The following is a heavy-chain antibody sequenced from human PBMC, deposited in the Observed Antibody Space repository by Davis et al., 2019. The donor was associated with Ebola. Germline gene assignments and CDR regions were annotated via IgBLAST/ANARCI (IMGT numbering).Heavy chain of an antibody. CDR2: IDYAGTSR. V-gene: IGHV3-74*01. D-gene: IGHD6-13*01. CDR3: ARRPTGTWYGRNYYSYDGMDV. J-gene: IGHJ6*02. Sequence: HTGGSLRLSCPASGFTFSSTLMHWVRQYPGKGLEWVSAIDYAGTSRDYADSVKGRFTISRDTAKNSLYLQMNSLRAEDTAVYYCARRPTGTWYGRNYYSYDGMDVWGQGTTVTVSS. CDR1: GFTFSSTL.